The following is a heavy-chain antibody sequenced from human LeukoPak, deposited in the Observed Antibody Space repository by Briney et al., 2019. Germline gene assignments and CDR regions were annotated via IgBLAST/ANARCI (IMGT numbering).Heavy chain of an antibody. V-gene: IGHV3-23*01. D-gene: IGHD6-13*01. Sequence: PGGSLRLSCAASGFTFSSYAMNWVRQAPGKGLEWVSAISGSGGSTYYADSVKGRFTVSRDNAKNSLYLQMNSLRVEDTAVYYCARLGIIAAAGSNDYWGQGTLVTVSS. CDR2: ISGSGGST. J-gene: IGHJ4*02. CDR1: GFTFSSYA. CDR3: ARLGIIAAAGSNDY.